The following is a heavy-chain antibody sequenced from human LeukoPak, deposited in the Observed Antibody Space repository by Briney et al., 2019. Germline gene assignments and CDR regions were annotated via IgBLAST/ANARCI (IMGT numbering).Heavy chain of an antibody. CDR2: IYYSGST. J-gene: IGHJ4*02. CDR3: ARVSRARASYYFDY. Sequence: SETLSLTCTVSGGSISSGGYYWSWIRQHPGKGLEWIGYIYYSGSTYYNPSLKRRVTISVDTSKNQFSLKLSSVTAADTAVYYCARVSRARASYYFDYWGQGTLVTVSS. CDR1: GGSISSGGYY. V-gene: IGHV4-31*03.